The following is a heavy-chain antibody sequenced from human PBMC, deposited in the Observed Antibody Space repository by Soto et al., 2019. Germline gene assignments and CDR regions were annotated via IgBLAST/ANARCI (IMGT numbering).Heavy chain of an antibody. D-gene: IGHD3-3*01. CDR2: IWYDGSNK. CDR1: GFTFSSYG. J-gene: IGHJ6*02. CDR3: ARDESGITIFGVVPGDV. Sequence: QVQLVESGGGVVQPGRSLRLSCATSGFTFSSYGMHWVRQAPGKGLEWVAVIWYDGSNKYYADSVKGRFTISRDNSKNTLYLQMNSLRAEDTAVYYCARDESGITIFGVVPGDVWGQGTTVTVSS. V-gene: IGHV3-33*01.